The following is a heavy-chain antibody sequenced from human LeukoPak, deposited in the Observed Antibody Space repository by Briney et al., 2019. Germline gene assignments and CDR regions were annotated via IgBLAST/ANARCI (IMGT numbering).Heavy chain of an antibody. CDR1: GFTFNTYA. CDR3: ARDGVGYYDSSGYYYFQH. J-gene: IGHJ1*01. Sequence: GGSLRLSCATSGFTFNTYAMTWVRQAPGKGLEWVSSISGGADNTYYADSVKGRFTISRDNSKNTLYLQMSSLRADDTAVYYCARDGVGYYDSSGYYYFQHWGQGTLVTVSS. V-gene: IGHV3-23*01. CDR2: ISGGADNT. D-gene: IGHD3-22*01.